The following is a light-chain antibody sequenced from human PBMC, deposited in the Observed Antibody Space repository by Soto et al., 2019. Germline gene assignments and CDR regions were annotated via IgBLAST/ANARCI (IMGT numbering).Light chain of an antibody. CDR2: GAS. J-gene: IGKJ5*01. V-gene: IGKV3-20*01. CDR3: QQYGSSPIT. Sequence: EKVLTQSPGTQYLSPGERATLSCRASQSVSSSYLAWYQQKPGQAPRLLIYGASSRATGIPDRFSGSGSGTDFTLTISRLEPEDFAVYYGQQYGSSPITFGQGTRLDIK. CDR1: QSVSSSY.